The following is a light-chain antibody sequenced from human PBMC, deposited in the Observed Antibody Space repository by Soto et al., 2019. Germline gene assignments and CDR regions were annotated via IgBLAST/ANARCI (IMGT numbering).Light chain of an antibody. CDR2: VESSGTY. V-gene: IGLV4-60*03. CDR1: SGHSTYT. CDR3: ETWDTNTRV. J-gene: IGLJ2*01. Sequence: QSVLTQSSSASASLGSSVKLTCTLNSGHSTYTVAWHQQQPAKAPRSLMKVESSGTYNKGGGVPDRFSGSSSGADRHLTISNLRSEDEADYYCETWDTNTRVFGGGTKLTVL.